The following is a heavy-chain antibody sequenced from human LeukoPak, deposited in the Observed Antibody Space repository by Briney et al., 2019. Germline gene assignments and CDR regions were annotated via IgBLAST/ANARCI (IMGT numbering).Heavy chain of an antibody. J-gene: IGHJ4*02. CDR3: AKDAQRGFDYSNSLEN. CDR2: IWNDGSSQ. V-gene: IGHV3-33*06. Sequence: PGGSLRLSCAASGFILNNYYMHWVRQAPGKGLEWVAVIWNDGSSQYYADSVKGRFTVSRDNSQSMLYLQMNSLRPEDTAVYYCAKDAQRGFDYSNSLENWGQGTLVTVSS. CDR1: GFILNNYY. D-gene: IGHD4-11*01.